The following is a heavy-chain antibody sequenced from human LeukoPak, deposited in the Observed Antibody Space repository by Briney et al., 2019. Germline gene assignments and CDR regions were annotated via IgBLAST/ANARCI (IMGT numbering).Heavy chain of an antibody. Sequence: SVKVSCKASGGTFSSYAISWVRQAPGQGLEWMGRIIPILGIANYAQKFQGRVTITADKSTSTAYMELSSLRSEDTAVYYCARDPQGYYDSSGYYYWFDPWGQGTLVTVSS. J-gene: IGHJ5*02. CDR3: ARDPQGYYDSSGYYYWFDP. CDR2: IIPILGIA. V-gene: IGHV1-69*04. CDR1: GGTFSSYA. D-gene: IGHD3-22*01.